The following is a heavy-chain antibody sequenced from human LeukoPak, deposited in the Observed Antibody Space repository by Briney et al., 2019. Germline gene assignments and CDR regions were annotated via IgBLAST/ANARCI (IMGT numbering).Heavy chain of an antibody. CDR2: ISAGGGST. CDR1: GFTFTTYA. V-gene: IGHV3-23*01. Sequence: PGGSLRLSCAASGFTFTTYAMSWVRQAPGKGLEWVSAISAGGGSTYDADSVKGRFTISSDNSKNTLYLQMTSLRVDDTAVYYCAKFDRTATYFDPWGQGTLVTVSA. J-gene: IGHJ4*02. D-gene: IGHD2-21*02. CDR3: AKFDRTATYFDP.